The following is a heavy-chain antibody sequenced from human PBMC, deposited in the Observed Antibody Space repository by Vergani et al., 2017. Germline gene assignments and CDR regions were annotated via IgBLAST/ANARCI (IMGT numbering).Heavy chain of an antibody. CDR2: ISAYNGNT. V-gene: IGHV1-18*01. D-gene: IGHD3-10*01. CDR1: GYRFTSYG. Sequence: QVQLVQSGPEVKKPGASVKVSCKGSGYRFTSYGISWVRQAPGQGLEWMGWISAYNGNTNYAQNLQGRVTMTTDTSTNTAYMELRSLRSDDTAVYYCARALHYYGSGSYYYFDYWGQGTLVTVSS. J-gene: IGHJ4*02. CDR3: ARALHYYGSGSYYYFDY.